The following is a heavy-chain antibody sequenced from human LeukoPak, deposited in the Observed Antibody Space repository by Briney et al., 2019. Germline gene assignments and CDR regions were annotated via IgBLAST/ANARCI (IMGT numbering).Heavy chain of an antibody. CDR2: ISSSSSTI. CDR1: GFTFSSYS. V-gene: IGHV3-48*01. Sequence: GGSLRLSCAASGFTFSSYSMNWVRQAPGKGLEWVSYISSSSSTIYYADSVKGRFTISRDNAKNSLYLQMNSLRAEDTAVYYCARDRGRVGATSGYWGQGTLVTVSS. D-gene: IGHD1-26*01. J-gene: IGHJ4*02. CDR3: ARDRGRVGATSGY.